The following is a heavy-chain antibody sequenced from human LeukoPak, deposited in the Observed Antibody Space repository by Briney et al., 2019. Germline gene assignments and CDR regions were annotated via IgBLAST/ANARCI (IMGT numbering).Heavy chain of an antibody. CDR3: AREGRSYYYMDV. D-gene: IGHD2-15*01. CDR1: GFTFDDYG. V-gene: IGHV3-20*04. Sequence: GGSLRLSCAASGFTFDDYGMSWVRQAPGKGLEWVSGINWNGGSTGYADSVKGRFTICRDNAKNSLYLQMNSRRAEDTAVYYCAREGRSYYYMDVWGKGTTVTVSS. CDR2: INWNGGST. J-gene: IGHJ6*03.